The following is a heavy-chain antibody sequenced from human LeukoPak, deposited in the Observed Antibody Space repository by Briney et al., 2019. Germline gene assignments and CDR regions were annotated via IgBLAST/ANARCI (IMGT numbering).Heavy chain of an antibody. CDR3: ASARWLQLDY. V-gene: IGHV3-48*01. Sequence: GGSLRLSCAASGFIFSNYGMNWVRQAPGKGLEWVSYISSSSSTIYYADSVKGRFTISRDNAKNSLYLQMNSLRAEDTAVYYCASARWLQLDYWGQGTLVTVSS. J-gene: IGHJ4*02. D-gene: IGHD5-24*01. CDR2: ISSSSSTI. CDR1: GFIFSNYG.